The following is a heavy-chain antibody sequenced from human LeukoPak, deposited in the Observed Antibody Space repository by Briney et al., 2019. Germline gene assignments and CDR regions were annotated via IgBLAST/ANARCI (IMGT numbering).Heavy chain of an antibody. CDR3: AKGKGGTSFNYCFDY. J-gene: IGHJ4*02. V-gene: IGHV3-23*03. Sequence: GASLRLSCAASGFGFGAYAMIWVRQAPGKGLEWVSLIHNDGATTYYADSVRGGFTVSRDNSKNTLYLEMNSLRAEDTAVYYCAKGKGGTSFNYCFDYWGQGTPVSVSS. CDR2: IHNDGATT. D-gene: IGHD2/OR15-2a*01. CDR1: GFGFGAYA.